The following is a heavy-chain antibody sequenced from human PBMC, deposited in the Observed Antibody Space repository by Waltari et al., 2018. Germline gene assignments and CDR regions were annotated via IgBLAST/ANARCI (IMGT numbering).Heavy chain of an antibody. J-gene: IGHJ5*02. CDR2: INAGNGNT. Sequence: QVQLVQSGAEVKKPGASVKVSCKASGYTFTSYAMHWVRQAPGQRLEWMGWINAGNGNTKYSQKCQGRVTITRDTAASTAYMELSSLRSEDTAVYYCARDRRGFTMVRGVINWFDPWGQGTLVTVSS. V-gene: IGHV1-3*01. D-gene: IGHD3-10*01. CDR1: GYTFTSYA. CDR3: ARDRRGFTMVRGVINWFDP.